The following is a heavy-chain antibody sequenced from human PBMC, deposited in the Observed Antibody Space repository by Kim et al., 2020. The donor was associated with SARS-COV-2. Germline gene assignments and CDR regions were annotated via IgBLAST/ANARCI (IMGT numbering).Heavy chain of an antibody. V-gene: IGHV4-39*02. J-gene: IGHJ3*01. CDR2: SYFSGRV. CDR1: GGSITSSNYY. CDR3: ARFSWIKGVFDV. D-gene: IGHD2-2*03. Sequence: SETLSLTCSVSGGSITSSNYYWGWVRQPPGKGLQWIGSSYFSGRVHHNPSLRSRVTISVDTSRSHFSLWLASVTSADTAVYYCARFSWIKGVFDVWGQGTAVTVSS.